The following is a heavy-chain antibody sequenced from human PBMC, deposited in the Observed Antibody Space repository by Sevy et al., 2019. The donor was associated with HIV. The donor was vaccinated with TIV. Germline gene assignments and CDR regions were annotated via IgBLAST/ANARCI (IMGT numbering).Heavy chain of an antibody. V-gene: IGHV3-21*01. CDR2: ISSSSSYI. J-gene: IGHJ4*02. Sequence: GGSLRLSCAASGFTFSSYSMNWVRQAPGKGLEWVSSISSSSSYIYYADSVKGRFTISRDNAKNSLYLQMNSLRAEETAVYYCARYYDSSGRSRNFDYWGQGTLVTVSS. D-gene: IGHD3-22*01. CDR1: GFTFSSYS. CDR3: ARYYDSSGRSRNFDY.